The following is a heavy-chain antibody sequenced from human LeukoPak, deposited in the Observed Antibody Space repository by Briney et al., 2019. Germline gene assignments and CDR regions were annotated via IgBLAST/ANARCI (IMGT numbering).Heavy chain of an antibody. Sequence: GGSLRLSCAASGLTFTSAWMSWVRPTPGKGLEWVARIKSNTDGGTTDYPAPVKGRFTISRDDSKNTLYLQMNSLKSEDTAIYYCASRTDKDGFHWAYDHWGQGTLVTVSS. CDR1: GLTFTSAW. CDR2: IKSNTDGGTT. D-gene: IGHD5-24*01. CDR3: ASRTDKDGFHWAYDH. V-gene: IGHV3-15*01. J-gene: IGHJ4*02.